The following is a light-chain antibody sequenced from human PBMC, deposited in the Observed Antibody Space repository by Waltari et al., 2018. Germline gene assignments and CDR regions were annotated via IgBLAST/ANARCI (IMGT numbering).Light chain of an antibody. CDR3: QQYYSIPYT. J-gene: IGKJ2*01. CDR2: WTP. Sequence: DIVMTQSPDFLPVSLGERATISCRSTQSVFHSSTYGTAIAGSQQRPGQPPKLRIYWTPTRESGGPDRFSGSGSGTDFTLSSSSLQAEDVAVYYCQQYYSIPYTFGPGTKLEIK. V-gene: IGKV4-1*01. CDR1: QSVFHSSTYGTA.